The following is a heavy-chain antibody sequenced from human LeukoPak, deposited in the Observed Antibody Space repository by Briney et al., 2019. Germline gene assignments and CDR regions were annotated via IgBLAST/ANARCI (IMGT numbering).Heavy chain of an antibody. J-gene: IGHJ4*02. CDR2: INWNGGST. CDR1: RVTFDDYG. CDR3: ARARRPQYYYDSSGYYYYFDY. D-gene: IGHD3-22*01. Sequence: RGSLILSCSTARVTFDDYGLSWVRQAPGKGLEWVSGINWNGGSTGYADSVKGRFTISRDNAKNSLYLQMNSLRAEDTALYYCARARRPQYYYDSSGYYYYFDYWGQGTLVTVSS. V-gene: IGHV3-20*04.